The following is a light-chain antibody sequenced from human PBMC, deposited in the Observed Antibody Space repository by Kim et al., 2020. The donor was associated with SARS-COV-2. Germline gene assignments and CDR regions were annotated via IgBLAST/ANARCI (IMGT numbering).Light chain of an antibody. V-gene: IGLV2-14*04. CDR2: DVN. Sequence: GQSITTSCTGSSSDVGGYNHVSWYQQHPDKVPKLIIYDVNKRPSGVSSRFSGSKSGNTASLTISGLQTEDEADYYCSSFADSTTWVFGGGTKVTVL. CDR3: SSFADSTTWV. J-gene: IGLJ3*02. CDR1: SSDVGGYNH.